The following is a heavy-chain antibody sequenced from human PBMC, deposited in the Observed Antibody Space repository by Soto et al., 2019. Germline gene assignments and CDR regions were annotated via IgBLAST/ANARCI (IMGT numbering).Heavy chain of an antibody. CDR3: ARVDYYYDSSGYLRLYGMDV. D-gene: IGHD3-22*01. CDR1: GGSISSGGYY. Sequence: SSETLSLTCTVSGGSISSGGYYWSWIRQHPGKGLEWIGYIYYSGSTYYNPSLKSRVTISVDTSKNQFSLKLSSVTAADTAVYYCARVDYYYDSSGYLRLYGMDVWGQGNTVTVSS. CDR2: IYYSGST. J-gene: IGHJ6*02. V-gene: IGHV4-31*03.